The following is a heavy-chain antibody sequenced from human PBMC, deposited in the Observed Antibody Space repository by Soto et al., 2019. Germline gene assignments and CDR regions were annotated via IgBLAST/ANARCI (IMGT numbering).Heavy chain of an antibody. Sequence: QVQLVESGGGVVQPGKSLRLSGAASGFTLSSFAMHWVRQAPGKGLEWVAVTSSDGSKESYADSVKGRFTISRDNPKNTLSLQMNSLRADDTAVFYCARAEYTSGWYFMGIDYWGQGNLVTVSS. CDR1: GFTLSSFA. D-gene: IGHD6-19*01. J-gene: IGHJ4*02. V-gene: IGHV3-30*04. CDR3: ARAEYTSGWYFMGIDY. CDR2: TSSDGSKE.